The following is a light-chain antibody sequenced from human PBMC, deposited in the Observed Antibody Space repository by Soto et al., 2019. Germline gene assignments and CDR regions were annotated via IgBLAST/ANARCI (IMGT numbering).Light chain of an antibody. J-gene: IGLJ2*01. V-gene: IGLV2-14*01. CDR3: SSYTTSASLV. Sequence: QSALTQPASVSGSPGQSITISCTATSTDVDTFNYVAWYQQYPGKAPKLMIYEFINRPSGVSDRFSVSKSGNTASLIISGLEAEYEADYYGSSYTTSASLVFGGGTKLTVL. CDR1: STDVDTFNY. CDR2: EFI.